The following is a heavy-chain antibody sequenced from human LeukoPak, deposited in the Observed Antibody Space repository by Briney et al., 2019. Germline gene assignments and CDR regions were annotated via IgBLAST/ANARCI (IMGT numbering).Heavy chain of an antibody. CDR3: ARRDLMLRRRAFDI. CDR1: GGSFSGYY. V-gene: IGHV4-34*01. D-gene: IGHD2-8*01. Sequence: SETLSLTCAVYGGSFSGYYWSWIRQPPGKGLEWIGEINHSGSTNYNPSLKSRVTISVDTSKNQFSLKLSSVTAADTAVYYCARRDLMLRRRAFDIWGQGTMVTVSS. J-gene: IGHJ3*02. CDR2: INHSGST.